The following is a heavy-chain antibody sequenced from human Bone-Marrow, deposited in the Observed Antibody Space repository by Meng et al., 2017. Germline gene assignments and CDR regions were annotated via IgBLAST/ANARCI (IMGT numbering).Heavy chain of an antibody. CDR2: KFHDGTT. J-gene: IGHJ4*02. D-gene: IGHD1-26*01. Sequence: QAQPQEPGPGLVRPSETLSPTCIVSGGAVSSGPYYWTWVRQPPGKGLEWIGYKFHDGTTNYNPSLKSRVTMSVDASKKQFSLNLSSVTAADTAVYYCARDNMGSIDYWGQGTLVTVSS. V-gene: IGHV4-61*01. CDR3: ARDNMGSIDY. CDR1: GGAVSSGPYY.